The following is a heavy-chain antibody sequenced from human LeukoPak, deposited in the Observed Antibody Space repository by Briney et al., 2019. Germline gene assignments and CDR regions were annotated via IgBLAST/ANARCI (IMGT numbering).Heavy chain of an antibody. CDR2: VHYTGRT. J-gene: IGHJ4*02. D-gene: IGHD1-26*01. Sequence: PSETLSLTCTVSGASIRTYFWSWLRQPPGKGLEWIGYVHYTGRTNYSPSLKSRVTMSVDTSKNQFSLKLNSVTAADTALYYCARGQRSYFRAVDDGGQGTLVTVSS. V-gene: IGHV4-59*01. CDR3: ARGQRSYFRAVDD. CDR1: GASIRTYF.